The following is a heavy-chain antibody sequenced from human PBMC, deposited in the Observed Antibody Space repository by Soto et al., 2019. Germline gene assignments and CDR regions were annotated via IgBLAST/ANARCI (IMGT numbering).Heavy chain of an antibody. Sequence: PSETLSVTCTFSGGSISIGGYYWSWIRQHPGKGMDWIGYIYYSGSTYYNPSLKSRVTISVDTSKNQFSLKLSSVTAADTAVYYCARDLGKYCSSTSCYSYYGMDVWGQGTTVTVSS. CDR2: IYYSGST. V-gene: IGHV4-31*03. D-gene: IGHD2-2*01. CDR1: GGSISIGGYY. CDR3: ARDLGKYCSSTSCYSYYGMDV. J-gene: IGHJ6*02.